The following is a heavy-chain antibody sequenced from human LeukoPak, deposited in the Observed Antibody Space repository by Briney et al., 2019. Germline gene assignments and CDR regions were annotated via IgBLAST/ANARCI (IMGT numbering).Heavy chain of an antibody. J-gene: IGHJ5*02. CDR2: IIPIFGTA. Sequence: ASVKVSCKASGGTFSSYAISWVRQAPGQGLEWMGGIIPIFGTANYAQKFQGRVTMTRDTSISTAYMELSRLRSDDTAVYYCARVGYYDILTGYLNWFDPWGQGTLVTVSS. D-gene: IGHD3-9*01. V-gene: IGHV1-69*05. CDR3: ARVGYYDILTGYLNWFDP. CDR1: GGTFSSYA.